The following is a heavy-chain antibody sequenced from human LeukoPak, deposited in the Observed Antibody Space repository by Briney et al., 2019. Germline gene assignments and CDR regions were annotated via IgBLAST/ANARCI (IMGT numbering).Heavy chain of an antibody. CDR3: ARSPRISVAAIDY. V-gene: IGHV4-4*02. J-gene: IGHJ4*02. CDR1: GGSISSSNW. Sequence: SETLSLTCAVSGGSISSSNWWSWVRQPPGKGLEWIGEIYHSGSTNYNPSLKSRVTISVDTSKNQFSLKLSSVTAADTAVYYCARSPRISVAAIDYWGQGTLVTVSS. CDR2: IYHSGST. D-gene: IGHD2-15*01.